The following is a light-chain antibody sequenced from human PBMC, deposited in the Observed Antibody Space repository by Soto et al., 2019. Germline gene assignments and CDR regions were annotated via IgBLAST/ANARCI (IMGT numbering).Light chain of an antibody. CDR3: AAWDDYVSGHVV. CDR2: RNS. CDR1: ASNIGNNL. V-gene: IGLV1-47*01. Sequence: QSVLTQPPSASGTLGQNVTISCSGSASNIGNNLVYWYQQFPGSAPRPLIYRNSQRPSGVPDRFSGSRSGTSASLVIGGLRSEDEAEYFCAAWDDYVSGHVVFGGGTKLTVL. J-gene: IGLJ2*01.